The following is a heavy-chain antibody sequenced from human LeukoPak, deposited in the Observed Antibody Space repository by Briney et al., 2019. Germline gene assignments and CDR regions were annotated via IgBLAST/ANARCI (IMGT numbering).Heavy chain of an antibody. CDR2: ICWNSGSI. V-gene: IGHV3-9*01. CDR3: ATLEEDFV. J-gene: IGHJ4*02. D-gene: IGHD2-15*01. Sequence: GRSLRLSCAASGFTFDDYAMHWVRQAPGKGLEWVSGICWNSGSIGYADSVKGRFTISRDNSKNTLYLQMNSLRAEDTAVYYCATLEEDFVWGQGTLVTVSS. CDR1: GFTFDDYA.